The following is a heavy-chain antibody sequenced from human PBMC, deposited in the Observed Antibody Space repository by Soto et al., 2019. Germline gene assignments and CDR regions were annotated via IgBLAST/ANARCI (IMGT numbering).Heavy chain of an antibody. CDR1: GGSISSGDYY. J-gene: IGHJ5*02. V-gene: IGHV4-30-4*02. CDR2: IYYSGST. D-gene: IGHD2-21*02. Sequence: SDTLSLTCTVSGGSISSGDYYWSWIRQPPGKGLEWIGYIYYSGSTYYNPSLKSRVTISVDTSKNQFSLKLSSVTAADTAVYYCARDCGGDFNNWFDPWGQGTLVTVSS. CDR3: ARDCGGDFNNWFDP.